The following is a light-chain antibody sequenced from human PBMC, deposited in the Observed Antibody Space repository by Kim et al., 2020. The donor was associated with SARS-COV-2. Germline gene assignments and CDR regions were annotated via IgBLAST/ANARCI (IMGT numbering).Light chain of an antibody. CDR1: QSVSSD. J-gene: IGKJ4*01. Sequence: SPGERATLSCRASQSVSSDLAWYQQKPDQAPRLLIYGASTRVTGIPARFSGSGSGTEFTLTISSLQSEDFAVYYCQQYNNWPPLTFGGGTKVDIK. CDR3: QQYNNWPPLT. CDR2: GAS. V-gene: IGKV3-15*01.